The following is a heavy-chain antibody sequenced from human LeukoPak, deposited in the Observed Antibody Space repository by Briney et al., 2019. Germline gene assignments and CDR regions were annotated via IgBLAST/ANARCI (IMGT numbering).Heavy chain of an antibody. CDR2: INSDGSST. CDR1: GFTFDDYA. Sequence: GGSLRLSCAASGFTFDDYAMHWVRQAPGKGLVWVSRINSDGSSTSYADSVKGRFTISRDNAKNTLYLQMNSLRAEDTAVYYCARRLSPYGDSTYYYYYGMDVWGQGTTVTVSS. CDR3: ARRLSPYGDSTYYYYYGMDV. D-gene: IGHD4-17*01. V-gene: IGHV3-74*01. J-gene: IGHJ6*02.